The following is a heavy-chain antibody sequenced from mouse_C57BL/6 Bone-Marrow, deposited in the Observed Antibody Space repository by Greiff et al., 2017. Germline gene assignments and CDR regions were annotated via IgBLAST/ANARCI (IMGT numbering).Heavy chain of an antibody. CDR2: IYPGSGST. Sequence: QVQLQQPGAELVKPGASVKMSCKASGYTFTSYWITWVKQRPGQGLEWIGDIYPGSGSTNYNEKFKSKATLTVDTSSSTAYMQLSSLTSEDSAVYYCARRYYGSSYVYWYFDGWGTGTTVTVSS. CDR3: ARRYYGSSYVYWYFDG. D-gene: IGHD1-1*01. CDR1: GYTFTSYW. J-gene: IGHJ1*03. V-gene: IGHV1-55*01.